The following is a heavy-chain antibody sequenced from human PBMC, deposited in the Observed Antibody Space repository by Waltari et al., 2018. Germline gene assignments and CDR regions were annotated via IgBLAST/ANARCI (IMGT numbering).Heavy chain of an antibody. J-gene: IGHJ3*02. D-gene: IGHD2-2*01. CDR2: INAGNGNT. CDR3: ARPIVVVPAAIGGDAFDI. CDR1: GYTFTSYA. V-gene: IGHV1-3*01. Sequence: QVQLVQSGAEVKKPGASVKVSCKASGYTFTSYAMHWVRQAPGQRLEWMGWINAGNGNTKNSQKFQGRVTITRDTSASTAYMELSSLRSEDTAVYYCARPIVVVPAAIGGDAFDIWGQGTMVTVSS.